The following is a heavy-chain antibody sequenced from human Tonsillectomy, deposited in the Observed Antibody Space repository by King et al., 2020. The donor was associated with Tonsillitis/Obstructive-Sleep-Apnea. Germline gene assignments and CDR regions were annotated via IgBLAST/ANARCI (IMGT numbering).Heavy chain of an antibody. CDR1: GYTFTSYY. CDR3: ARDPSEATVTHYYYYYMDV. J-gene: IGHJ6*03. V-gene: IGHV1-46*01. D-gene: IGHD4-17*01. CDR2: INPSGGST. Sequence: QLVRSGAEVKKPGASVKVSCKASGYTFTSYYMHWVLQAPGQGLEWMGIINPSGGSTTYSQKFPGRVTMTRDTSTSTFYMELSSLRSDDTAVYYCARDPSEATVTHYYYYYMDVWGKGTTVTVSS.